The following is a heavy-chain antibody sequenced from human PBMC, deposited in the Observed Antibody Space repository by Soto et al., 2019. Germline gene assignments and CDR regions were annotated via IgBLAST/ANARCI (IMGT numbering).Heavy chain of an antibody. D-gene: IGHD3-10*01. J-gene: IGHJ6*03. CDR1: GFTFSRHG. Sequence: QVQLVESGGGVVQPGGSLRVSCAASGFTFSRHGMHWVRQAPGKGLEWVAVVWSDGSTQQYADSVRGRFTISRDNSKNTLSLQMNSVRAEDTAVYYCARESTYRSDSGSGRTDSNYMDVWGKGTTVTVSS. CDR2: VWSDGSTQ. V-gene: IGHV3-33*01. CDR3: ARESTYRSDSGSGRTDSNYMDV.